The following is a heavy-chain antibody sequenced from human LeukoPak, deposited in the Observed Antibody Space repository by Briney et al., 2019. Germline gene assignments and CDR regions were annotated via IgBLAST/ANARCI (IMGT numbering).Heavy chain of an antibody. CDR1: GGSISSYF. V-gene: IGHV4-59*12. CDR2: IYYSGNI. D-gene: IGHD2-21*02. Sequence: SETLSLTCTVSGGSISSYFYIWVRQPPGKGLEWIGYIYYSGNINSNPSLKSRVTISVDTSKNQFSLKLSSVTAADTAVYYCARSIVVVTAIQYYFDYWGQGTLVTVSS. CDR3: ARSIVVVTAIQYYFDY. J-gene: IGHJ4*02.